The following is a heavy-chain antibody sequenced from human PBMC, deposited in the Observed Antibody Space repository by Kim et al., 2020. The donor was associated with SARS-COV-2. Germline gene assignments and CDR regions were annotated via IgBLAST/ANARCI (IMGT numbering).Heavy chain of an antibody. J-gene: IGHJ4*01. Sequence: GGSLRLSCAASGLTLRSYAMNWVRQGPGNGLEWVSSITRGGDTYYAASVKGRFTISRDNFKDTLSLQMNSLRAEDTGNYYCVPCVTLADRSGWCTFFDH. CDR3: VPCVTLADRSGWCTFFDH. D-gene: IGHD6-19*01. CDR1: GLTLRSYA. CDR2: ITRGGDT. V-gene: IGHV3-23*01.